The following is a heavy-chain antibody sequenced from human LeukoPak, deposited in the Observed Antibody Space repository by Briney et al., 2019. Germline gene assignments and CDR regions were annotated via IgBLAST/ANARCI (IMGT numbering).Heavy chain of an antibody. V-gene: IGHV3-7*01. CDR3: ARDPAFGAIDY. CDR2: MNPDGTTV. Sequence: GESLGLSCLTSGFTFTTSYMVWVRQAPGKGLEWVAGMNPDGTTVYYVDSVKGRFTVSRDNAKNSLYLQMNNLRVEDTAVYYCARDPAFGAIDYWGQGTLVTV. CDR1: GFTFTTSY. D-gene: IGHD3-10*01. J-gene: IGHJ4*02.